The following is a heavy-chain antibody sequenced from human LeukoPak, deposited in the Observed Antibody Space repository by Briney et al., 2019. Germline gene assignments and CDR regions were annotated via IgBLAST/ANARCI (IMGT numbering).Heavy chain of an antibody. CDR2: IYYSGST. CDR3: ARGQDGSGSYPAAFDI. Sequence: SETLSLTCTVSGGSISSYYWSWIRQPPGKGLEWIGYIYYSGSTNYNPSLKSRVTISVDTSKNQFSLKLSSVTAADTAVYYCARGQDGSGSYPAAFDIWGQGTMVTVSS. J-gene: IGHJ3*02. V-gene: IGHV4-59*01. CDR1: GGSISSYY. D-gene: IGHD3-10*01.